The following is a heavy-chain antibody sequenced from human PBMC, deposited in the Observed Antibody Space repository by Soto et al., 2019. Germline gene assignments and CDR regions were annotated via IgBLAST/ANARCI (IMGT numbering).Heavy chain of an antibody. D-gene: IGHD3-16*02. V-gene: IGHV3-23*01. J-gene: IGHJ4*02. CDR2: ISGSGGST. CDR1: GFTFSSYA. CDR3: AKDSYYDYIWGSYRSPNFDY. Sequence: EVQLLESGGGLVQPGGSLRLSCAASGFTFSSYAMSWVRQAPGKGLEWVSAISGSGGSTYYADSVKGRFTISRDNSKNTLYLQMNRLRAEDTAVYYCAKDSYYDYIWGSYRSPNFDYWGQGTLVTVSS.